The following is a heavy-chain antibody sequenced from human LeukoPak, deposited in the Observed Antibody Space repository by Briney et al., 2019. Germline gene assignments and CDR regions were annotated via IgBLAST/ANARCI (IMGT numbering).Heavy chain of an antibody. D-gene: IGHD5-18*01. V-gene: IGHV4-61*01. Sequence: SDTLSLTCTVSGGSVSSGSYYWGWVRQPPGTGLEWIEYIYYSGSTNYNPSLKSQLTISVDTSKNQFSLKLSSVTAADTAVYYCARVGLDTPYGMDVWGKGTTVTVSS. CDR3: ARVGLDTPYGMDV. CDR2: IYYSGST. CDR1: GGSVSSGSYY. J-gene: IGHJ6*04.